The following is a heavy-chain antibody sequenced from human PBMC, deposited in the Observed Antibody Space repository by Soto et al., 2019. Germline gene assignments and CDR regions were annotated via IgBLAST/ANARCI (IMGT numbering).Heavy chain of an antibody. Sequence: ASVKVSCKASGYTFTGYYRQWVRQAPGQGLEWMGWINPNSGGTNHAQKFQGRVTMTRDTSISTAYMELSRLKSDDTAVYYCARSPRVTPIECWGHGPLVTFAS. CDR3: ARSPRVTPIEC. V-gene: IGHV1-2*02. CDR1: GYTFTGYY. D-gene: IGHD2-21*02. J-gene: IGHJ4*01. CDR2: INPNSGGT.